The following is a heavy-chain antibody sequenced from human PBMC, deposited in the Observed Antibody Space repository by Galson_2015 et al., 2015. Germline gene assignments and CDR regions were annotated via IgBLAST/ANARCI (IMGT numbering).Heavy chain of an antibody. Sequence: SLRLSCAASGFTFSSYSMNWVRQAPGKGLEWVSYISSSSSTIYYADSVKGRFTISRDNAKNSLYLQMNSLRDEDTAVYYCAREGGLLWFGELSEFDPWGQGTLVTVSS. V-gene: IGHV3-48*02. CDR2: ISSSSSTI. J-gene: IGHJ5*02. CDR3: AREGGLLWFGELSEFDP. CDR1: GFTFSSYS. D-gene: IGHD3-10*01.